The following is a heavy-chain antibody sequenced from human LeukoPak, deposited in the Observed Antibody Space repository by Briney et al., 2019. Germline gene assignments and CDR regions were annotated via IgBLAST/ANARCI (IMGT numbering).Heavy chain of an antibody. V-gene: IGHV5-51*01. Sequence: KCGESLKISCKGSGYSFTSYWIGWVRQMPGKGLEWMGIIYPGDSDTRYSPSFQGQVTISADKSISTAYLQWSSLKASDTAMYYCARGDYGDFRVFYTLFDYWGQGTLVTVSS. CDR1: GYSFTSYW. D-gene: IGHD4-17*01. J-gene: IGHJ4*02. CDR3: ARGDYGDFRVFYTLFDY. CDR2: IYPGDSDT.